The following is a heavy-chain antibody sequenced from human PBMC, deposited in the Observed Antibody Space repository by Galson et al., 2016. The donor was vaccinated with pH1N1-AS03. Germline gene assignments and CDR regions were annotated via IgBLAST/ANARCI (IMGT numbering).Heavy chain of an antibody. D-gene: IGHD4-17*01. V-gene: IGHV3-21*01. CDR1: GFTFTSYS. Sequence: SLRLSCAASGFTFTSYSMNWVRQAPGVGLEWVSSISSSSDYTHYADSVKGRFTISRDNAKNSLYLQMNSLRYEDRAVYYCVGDLGTVTFNWFDPWGQGTLVTVSS. CDR2: ISSSSDYT. CDR3: VGDLGTVTFNWFDP. J-gene: IGHJ5*02.